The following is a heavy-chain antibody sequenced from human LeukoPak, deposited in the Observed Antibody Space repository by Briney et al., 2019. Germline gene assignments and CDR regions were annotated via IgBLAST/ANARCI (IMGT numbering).Heavy chain of an antibody. V-gene: IGHV4-34*01. CDR1: SGSLTAYY. D-gene: IGHD2-21*01. Sequence: PAATQSPIYALDSGSLTAYYWSCVRQHPGKGMEWIGKINHSGSTNYNPSLKSRFNISVDTSKNQFSLKLSSVTAADTAVYYCARVSRLWWARDIWGQGTMVTVSS. CDR3: ARVSRLWWARDI. J-gene: IGHJ3*02. CDR2: INHSGST.